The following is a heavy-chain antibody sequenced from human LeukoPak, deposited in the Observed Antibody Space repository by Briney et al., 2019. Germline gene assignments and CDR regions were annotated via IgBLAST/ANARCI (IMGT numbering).Heavy chain of an antibody. CDR1: GFLFSIYP. D-gene: IGHD6-13*01. CDR2: ISGSGGST. CDR3: AKDPPYSSSWSNWFDP. J-gene: IGHJ5*02. V-gene: IGHV3-23*01. Sequence: GGSLRLSCAASGFLFSIYPMSWVRQAPGKGLEWVSAISGSGGSTYYADSVKGRFTISRDNSKNTLYLQMNSLRAEDTAVYYCAKDPPYSSSWSNWFDPWGQGTLVTVSS.